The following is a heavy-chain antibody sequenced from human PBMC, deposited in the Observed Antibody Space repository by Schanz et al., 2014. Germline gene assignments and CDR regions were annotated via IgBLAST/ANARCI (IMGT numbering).Heavy chain of an antibody. Sequence: EVQLVESGGGLVQPGGSLRLSCAASGFSVGNKYMNWVRQAPGKGLEWVSAINTGVNTYYADSVRGRFTISSDSSKNTLYRQRSSLRADDTAVYYCAKAADWPVTRFDPWGQGTLVTVSS. J-gene: IGHJ5*02. V-gene: IGHV3-53*01. CDR1: GFSVGNKY. CDR3: AKAADWPVTRFDP. D-gene: IGHD3-9*01. CDR2: INTGVNT.